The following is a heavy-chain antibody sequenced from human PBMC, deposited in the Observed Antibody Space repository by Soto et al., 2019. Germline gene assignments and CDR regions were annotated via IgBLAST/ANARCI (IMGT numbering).Heavy chain of an antibody. V-gene: IGHV3-74*01. CDR1: GFTFNNYW. CDR3: ARDRIAGSGSCDN. J-gene: IGHJ4*02. D-gene: IGHD3-10*01. CDR2: IKTDGSSP. Sequence: GGSLRLSCAASGFTFNNYWMHWVRQAPGKGLVWVSRIKTDGSSPNYADSVEGRFTISSDNAKNTLYLQMNSLRVEDTAVYYCARDRIAGSGSCDNWGQGTLVTVSS.